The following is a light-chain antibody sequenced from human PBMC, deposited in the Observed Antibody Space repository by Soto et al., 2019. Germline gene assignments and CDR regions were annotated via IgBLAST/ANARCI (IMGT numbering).Light chain of an antibody. CDR3: LHYDNLPRYT. CDR1: QDISNS. V-gene: IGKV1-33*01. J-gene: IGKJ2*01. Sequence: DIQMTQSPSSLSTSVGERVTITCQASQDISNSLNWYQQKPGKAPNLLIYEASKLQTGVPSRFSGGGAGTHFTFTISNLQPEDIATYYCLHYDNLPRYTFGVGTKLEIK. CDR2: EAS.